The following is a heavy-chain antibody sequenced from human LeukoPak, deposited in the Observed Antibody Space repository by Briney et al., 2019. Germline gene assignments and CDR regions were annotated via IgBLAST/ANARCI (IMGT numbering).Heavy chain of an antibody. CDR3: AYMGGRRGPWHFDL. CDR1: GFTFSSYC. V-gene: IGHV3-74*01. J-gene: IGHJ2*01. CDR2: INFDGSDT. D-gene: IGHD2-15*01. Sequence: QPGGSLRLSCAASGFTFSSYCMHWVRQAPGKGLVWVSRINFDGSDTRYADSVKGRFTISRDNAKKMLYLQMNSLRAEDTAVYYCAYMGGRRGPWHFDLWGRGTLVTVSS.